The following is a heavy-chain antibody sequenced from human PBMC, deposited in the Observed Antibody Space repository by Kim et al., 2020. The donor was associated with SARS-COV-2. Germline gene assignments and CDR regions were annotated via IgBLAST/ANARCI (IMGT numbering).Heavy chain of an antibody. CDR2: IKEDGSEK. J-gene: IGHJ4*02. D-gene: IGHD1-26*01. CDR3: ARGRVSGTYSDY. Sequence: GGSLRLSCAASGFTFSNFWMSWVRQAPGKGLEWMANIKEDGSEKYYVDSVKGRFTISRDNAKRSLFLQMNSLRAEDTAVYFCARGRVSGTYSDYWGQGTLVTVSS. V-gene: IGHV3-7*01. CDR1: GFTFSNFW.